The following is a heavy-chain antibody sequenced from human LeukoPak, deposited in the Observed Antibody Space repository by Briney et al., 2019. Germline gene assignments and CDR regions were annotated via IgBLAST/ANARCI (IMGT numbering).Heavy chain of an antibody. D-gene: IGHD3-9*01. CDR3: ARGLRYFDWLGGMDV. J-gene: IGHJ6*02. V-gene: IGHV1-2*02. CDR2: INPNSGGT. Sequence: ASVKVSCKASGYTFTGYYMHWVRQAPGQGLEWMGWINPNSGGTNYAQKFQGRVTMTRDTSINTAYMELSRLRSDDTAVYYCARGLRYFDWLGGMDVWGQGTTVTVSS. CDR1: GYTFTGYY.